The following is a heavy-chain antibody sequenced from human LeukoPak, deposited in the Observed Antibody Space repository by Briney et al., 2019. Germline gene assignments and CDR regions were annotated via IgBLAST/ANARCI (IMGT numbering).Heavy chain of an antibody. Sequence: GGSLRLSCAASGFTFTIYAMSWVRQSPGKGLEWVSSISDSGDRTYYADSVKGRFTISRDNSRNTLYLQVNSLRAEDTAVYYCAKSGSEPPDYWGQGTLVTVSS. J-gene: IGHJ4*02. V-gene: IGHV3-23*01. CDR2: ISDSGDRT. CDR3: AKSGSEPPDY. CDR1: GFTFTIYA. D-gene: IGHD1-14*01.